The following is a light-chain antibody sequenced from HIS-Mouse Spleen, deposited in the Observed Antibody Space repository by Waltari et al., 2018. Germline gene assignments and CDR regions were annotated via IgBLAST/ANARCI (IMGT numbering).Light chain of an antibody. CDR3: SSYAGSNNSDVV. V-gene: IGLV2-8*01. J-gene: IGLJ2*01. Sequence: QSALTQPPSASGSPGQSVPISCTGTSSDVGGYNYVSWYQQHPGKAPKLMIYEVSKRPSGVPDRFSGSKSGNTASLTVSGLQAEDEADYYCSSYAGSNNSDVVFGGGTKLTVL. CDR1: SSDVGGYNY. CDR2: EVS.